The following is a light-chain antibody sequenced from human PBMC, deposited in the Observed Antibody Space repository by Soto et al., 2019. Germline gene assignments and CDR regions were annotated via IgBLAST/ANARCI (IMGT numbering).Light chain of an antibody. CDR2: GAS. Sequence: IVMTQSQATLSVSPGERATLSCLASQSVSSNLAWYQQKPGQAPRLLIFGASYRATGIPARFSGSGSGTEFNLTISSLQSEDFAVYFCQQYDVSPITFGLGTRLEI. J-gene: IGKJ5*01. CDR1: QSVSSN. CDR3: QQYDVSPIT. V-gene: IGKV3D-15*01.